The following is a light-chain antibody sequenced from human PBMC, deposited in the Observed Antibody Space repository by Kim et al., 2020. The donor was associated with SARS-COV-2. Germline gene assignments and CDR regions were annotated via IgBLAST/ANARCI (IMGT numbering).Light chain of an antibody. CDR3: SSYTISGNFKI. Sequence: QSALTQPASVSGSPGQSITISCTGTNSDVGAFNRVSWYQQHPGTAPKLMIYDVTNRPSAVSNRFSGSKSGNTASLTISGLQAEDEADYYSSSYTISGNFKIFGGGTQLNVL. CDR1: NSDVGAFNR. J-gene: IGLJ2*01. CDR2: DVT. V-gene: IGLV2-14*03.